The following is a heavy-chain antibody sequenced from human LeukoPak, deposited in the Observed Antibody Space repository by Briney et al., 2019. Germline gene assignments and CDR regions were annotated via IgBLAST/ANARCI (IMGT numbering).Heavy chain of an antibody. CDR1: GFTFSSYG. J-gene: IGHJ4*02. CDR2: IWYEGSNK. Sequence: PGGSLRLSCAASGFTFSSYGMHWVRQAPGKGLEWVAVIWYEGSNKYYADSVKGRFTISRDNSKNTLYLQMNSLRAEDTAVYYCAREVHYGSGSYVDYWGQGTLVTVSS. D-gene: IGHD3-10*01. CDR3: AREVHYGSGSYVDY. V-gene: IGHV3-33*01.